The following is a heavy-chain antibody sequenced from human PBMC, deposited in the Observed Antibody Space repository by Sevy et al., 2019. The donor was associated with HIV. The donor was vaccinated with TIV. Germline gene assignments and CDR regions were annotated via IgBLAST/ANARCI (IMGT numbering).Heavy chain of an antibody. Sequence: SETLSLTCTVSGGSISSSSYYLGWIRQPPGKGLEWIGSIYYSGSTYYNPSLKSRVTISVDTSKNQFSLKLSSVTAADTAVYYCARQPFIVVVTAITDAFDIWGQGTMVTVSS. J-gene: IGHJ3*02. D-gene: IGHD2-21*02. CDR2: IYYSGST. V-gene: IGHV4-39*01. CDR3: ARQPFIVVVTAITDAFDI. CDR1: GGSISSSSYY.